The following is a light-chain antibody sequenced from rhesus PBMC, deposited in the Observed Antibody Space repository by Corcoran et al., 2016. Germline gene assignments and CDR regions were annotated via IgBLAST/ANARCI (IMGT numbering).Light chain of an antibody. V-gene: IGKV2S2*01. J-gene: IGKJ1*01. CDR3: MQSTKDPRT. CDR2: KVT. Sequence: DIVMTQTPLSLPVTPGEPASISCRSSQSLLHSNGDTYLAWYLLKPGQSPRLLIYKVTNRAYGVPDRFSGRGSGTGITLKSRRVEPEDVGAYYCMQSTKDPRTFGQGTKVEIK. CDR1: QSLLHSNGDTY.